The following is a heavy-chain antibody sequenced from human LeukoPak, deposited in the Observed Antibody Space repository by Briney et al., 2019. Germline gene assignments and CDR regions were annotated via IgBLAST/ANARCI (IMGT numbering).Heavy chain of an antibody. CDR1: GGSISSGSYY. J-gene: IGHJ4*02. Sequence: SQTLSLTCTVSGGSISSGSYYWSWIRPPAGKGLEWIGRIYTSGSTNYNPSLQSRVTISVDTSKNQFSLKLSSVTAADTAVYYCARDSVGDGYDYWGQGTLVTVSS. CDR3: ARDSVGDGYDY. D-gene: IGHD4-23*01. V-gene: IGHV4-61*02. CDR2: IYTSGST.